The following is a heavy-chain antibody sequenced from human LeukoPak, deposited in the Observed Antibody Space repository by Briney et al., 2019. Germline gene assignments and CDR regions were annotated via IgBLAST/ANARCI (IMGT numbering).Heavy chain of an antibody. J-gene: IGHJ4*02. V-gene: IGHV4-59*01. CDR1: GGSIRNYY. D-gene: IGHD5-24*01. CDR3: ARGARAGYNLEPFDY. Sequence: SETLSLTCSVSGGSIRNYYWTWIRQPPGKGLEWIGYIYFNGITNYNPSLKSRLTLSVDTSKNQFSLKLSSLTAADTAVYYCARGARAGYNLEPFDYWGQGTLVTVSS. CDR2: IYFNGIT.